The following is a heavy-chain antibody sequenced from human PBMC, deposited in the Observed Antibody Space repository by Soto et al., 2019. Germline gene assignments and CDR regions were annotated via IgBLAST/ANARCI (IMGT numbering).Heavy chain of an antibody. V-gene: IGHV1-69*13. Sequence: ASVKVSCKASGGTFSSYAISWVRQAPGQGLEWMGGIIPIFGTANYAQKFQGRVTITADESTSTAYMELSSLRSEDTAVHYCARTAPITGTNDAFDIWGQGTMLTVS. CDR1: GGTFSSYA. J-gene: IGHJ3*02. CDR2: IIPIFGTA. D-gene: IGHD1-20*01. CDR3: ARTAPITGTNDAFDI.